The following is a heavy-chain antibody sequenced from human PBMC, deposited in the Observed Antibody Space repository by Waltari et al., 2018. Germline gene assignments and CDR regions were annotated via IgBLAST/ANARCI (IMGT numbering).Heavy chain of an antibody. CDR3: GRIAFGDDGGYFQH. CDR1: GGSISTNYN. J-gene: IGHJ1*01. V-gene: IGHV4-39*01. D-gene: IGHD2-21*01. Sequence: QLQLQESGPGLVKPSETLSLTCPVSGGSISTNYNWGWIRQPPGKGLEWMGNMQYRGGTFYNPSLKSRVTISLDTSKNQFSLRLSSVGAADTAVYFCGRIAFGDDGGYFQHWGQGTLVTVSS. CDR2: MQYRGGT.